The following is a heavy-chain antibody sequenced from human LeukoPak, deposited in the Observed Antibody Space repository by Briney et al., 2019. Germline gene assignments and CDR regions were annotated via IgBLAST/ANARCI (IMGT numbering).Heavy chain of an antibody. J-gene: IGHJ4*02. CDR3: ARGYSYDSFDY. D-gene: IGHD3-16*01. CDR1: GDSISNYY. Sequence: WGTLSLTCTVSGDSISNYYWSWIRQPPGKGLEWIGYMYNSGNINYNPSLKSRVTISKDTSKNQLSLNLMSVTAADTAAYFCARGYSYDSFDYWGLGSLVTVTS. V-gene: IGHV4-59*01. CDR2: MYNSGNI.